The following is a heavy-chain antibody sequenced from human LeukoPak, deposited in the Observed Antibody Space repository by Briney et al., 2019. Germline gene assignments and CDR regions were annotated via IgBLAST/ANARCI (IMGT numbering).Heavy chain of an antibody. J-gene: IGHJ6*03. V-gene: IGHV4-61*02. D-gene: IGHD6-6*01. CDR3: ARAHSSSSGYYYYYYMDV. CDR1: GGSISSGSYY. CDR2: IYTSGST. Sequence: SQTLSLTCTVSGGSISSGSYYWSWIRQPAGKGLEWIGRIYTSGSTNYNPSLKSLVTISVDTSKNQFSLKLSSVTAADTAVYYCARAHSSSSGYYYYYYMDVWGKGTTVTVSS.